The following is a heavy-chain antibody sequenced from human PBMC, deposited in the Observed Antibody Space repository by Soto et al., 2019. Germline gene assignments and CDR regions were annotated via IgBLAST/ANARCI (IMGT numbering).Heavy chain of an antibody. CDR2: IYPGNSNT. CDR1: GYSFTNYW. J-gene: IGHJ4*02. CDR3: ARPSDVGLASSFDY. V-gene: IGHV5-51*01. Sequence: GESLKISWKGSGYSFTNYWIGWVLQIPGTGLEWMGIIYPGNSNTRYSPSFQGQVTMSADKSISTAYLQWSSLRASDTAIYYCARPSDVGLASSFDYWGQGSQVTVSS.